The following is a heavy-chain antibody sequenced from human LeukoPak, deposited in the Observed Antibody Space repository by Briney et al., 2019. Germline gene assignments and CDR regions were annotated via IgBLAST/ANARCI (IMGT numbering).Heavy chain of an antibody. V-gene: IGHV3-48*01. CDR1: GFTFSSSA. J-gene: IGHJ6*02. Sequence: QAGGSLRLSCAASGFTFSSSAMSWVRQAPGKGLEWVSYISSSSSSTIYYADSVKGRFTISRDNAKNSLYLQMNSLRAEDTAVYYCARDAGIVLTTYYYYYGMDVWGQGTTVTVSS. CDR3: ARDAGIVLTTYYYYYGMDV. D-gene: IGHD3-16*02. CDR2: ISSSSSSTI.